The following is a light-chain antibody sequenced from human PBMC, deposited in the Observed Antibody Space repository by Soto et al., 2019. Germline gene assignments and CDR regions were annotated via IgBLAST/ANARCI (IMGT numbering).Light chain of an antibody. CDR3: QHYGTSTRT. CDR1: QSVSATY. J-gene: IGKJ1*01. CDR2: AAS. V-gene: IGKV3-20*01. Sequence: EIVLTQSPGTLSLSPGESATLSCRATQSVSATYLAWYQQKPGKAPRLLIYAASSRATDIPDRFSGSGSGTDFTLAISRLEPEDLAVYWCQHYGTSTRTFGQGTKVEIK.